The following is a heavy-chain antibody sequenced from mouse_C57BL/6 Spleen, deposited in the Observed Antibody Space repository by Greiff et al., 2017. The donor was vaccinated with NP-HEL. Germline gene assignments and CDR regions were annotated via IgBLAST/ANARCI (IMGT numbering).Heavy chain of an antibody. CDR1: GYTFTSYW. D-gene: IGHD2-1*01. J-gene: IGHJ4*01. CDR3: ARWALYGNYNAMDY. CDR2: IDPSDSYT. Sequence: QVQLQQPGAELVKPGASVKLSCKASGYTFTSYWMQWVKQRPGQGLEWIGEIDPSDSYTNYNQKFKGKATLTVDTSSSTAYMQLSSLTSEDSAVYYCARWALYGNYNAMDYWGQGTSVTVSS. V-gene: IGHV1-50*01.